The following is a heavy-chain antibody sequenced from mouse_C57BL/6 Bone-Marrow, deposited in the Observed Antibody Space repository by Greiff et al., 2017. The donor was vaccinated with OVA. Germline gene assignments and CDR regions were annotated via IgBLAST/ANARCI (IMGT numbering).Heavy chain of an antibody. V-gene: IGHV5-4*01. CDR3: ARDYYGSSYNYFDY. D-gene: IGHD1-1*01. J-gene: IGHJ2*01. Sequence: EVMLVESGGGLVKPGGSLKLSCAASGFTFSSYAMSWVRQTPEKRLEWVATISDGGSYTYYPDNVKGRFTISRDNAKNNLYLQMSHLKSEDTAMYDCARDYYGSSYNYFDYWGQGTTLTVSS. CDR1: GFTFSSYA. CDR2: ISDGGSYT.